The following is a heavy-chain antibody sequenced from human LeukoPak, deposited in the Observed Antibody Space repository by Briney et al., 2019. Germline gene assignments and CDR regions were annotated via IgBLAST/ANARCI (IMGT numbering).Heavy chain of an antibody. D-gene: IGHD3-10*01. V-gene: IGHV3-21*01. J-gene: IGHJ5*02. Sequence: GGSLRLSCAASGFTFSSYAMSWVRQAPGKGLEWVSSISSSSSYIYYADSVKGRFTISRDNAKNSLYLQMNSLRAEDTAVYYCARDLVVKRWFGDTTDNWFDPWGQGTLVTVSS. CDR3: ARDLVVKRWFGDTTDNWFDP. CDR1: GFTFSSYA. CDR2: ISSSSSYI.